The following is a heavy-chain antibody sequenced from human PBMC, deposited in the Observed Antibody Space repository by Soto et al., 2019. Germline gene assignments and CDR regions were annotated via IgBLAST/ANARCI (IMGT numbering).Heavy chain of an antibody. J-gene: IGHJ4*02. CDR1: GFTFDDYG. D-gene: IGHD5-18*01. CDR3: AREVRDTAVADFDY. CDR2: IYSGGST. V-gene: IGHV3-66*01. Sequence: GGSLRLSCAASGFTFDDYGMSWVRQAPGKGLEWVSVIYSGGSTYYADSVKGRFTISRDNAKNSLYLQINSLRDEDTAVYYCAREVRDTAVADFDYWGQGTLVTVSS.